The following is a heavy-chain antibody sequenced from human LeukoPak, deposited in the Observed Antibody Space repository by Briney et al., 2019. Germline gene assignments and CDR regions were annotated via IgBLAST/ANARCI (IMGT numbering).Heavy chain of an antibody. CDR2: IYGGGGA. CDR1: GITVSSYY. V-gene: IGHV3-53*01. Sequence: GGSLRLSCAASGITVSSYYMSWVRQAPGKGLEWVSVIYGGGGAYYADSAKGRFAISRDNSKNTLYLQISSLRAEDTAIYYCTRHQYDAFEIWGQGTMVTVSS. J-gene: IGHJ3*02. CDR3: TRHQYDAFEI. D-gene: IGHD4-11*01.